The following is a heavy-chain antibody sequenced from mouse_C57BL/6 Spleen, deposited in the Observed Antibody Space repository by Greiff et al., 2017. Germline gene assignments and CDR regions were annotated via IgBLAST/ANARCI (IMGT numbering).Heavy chain of an antibody. V-gene: IGHV5-9-1*02. CDR3: TREWMIYYDYDGGYAMDY. CDR1: GFTFSSYA. Sequence: EVHLVESGEGLVKPGGSLKLSCAASGFTFSSYAMSWVRQTPEKRLEWVAYISSGGDYIYYADTVQGRFTISRDNARNTLYLQMSSLKSEDTAMYYSTREWMIYYDYDGGYAMDYWGQGTSVTVSS. D-gene: IGHD2-4*01. J-gene: IGHJ4*01. CDR2: ISSGGDYI.